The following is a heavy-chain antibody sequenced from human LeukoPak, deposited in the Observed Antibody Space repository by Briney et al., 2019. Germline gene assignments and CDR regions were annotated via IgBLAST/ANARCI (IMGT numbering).Heavy chain of an antibody. J-gene: IGHJ4*02. V-gene: IGHV1-18*01. CDR1: GYTFTSYD. D-gene: IGHD6-13*01. CDR3: ARGSAAGPRLFDY. CDR2: ISAYNGNT. Sequence: ASVNVSCKSSGYTFTSYDINWVRQAPGQGLEWMGWISAYNGNTNYAQKLQGRVTMTTDTSTSTAYMELRSLRSDDTAVYYCARGSAAGPRLFDYWGQGTLVTVSS.